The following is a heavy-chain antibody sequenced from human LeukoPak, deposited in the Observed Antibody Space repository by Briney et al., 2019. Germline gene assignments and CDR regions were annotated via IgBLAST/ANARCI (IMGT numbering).Heavy chain of an antibody. Sequence: PSETLSLTCTVSGGSISSFYWSWIRQPPGKGLEWIGYIYTSGSTNYNPSLKSRVTISVDTSKNQFSLKLSSVTAADTAVYYCARRISYCSSTSCYTNFDYWGQGTLVTVSS. CDR1: GGSISSFY. CDR3: ARRISYCSSTSCYTNFDY. D-gene: IGHD2-2*02. J-gene: IGHJ4*02. CDR2: IYTSGST. V-gene: IGHV4-4*08.